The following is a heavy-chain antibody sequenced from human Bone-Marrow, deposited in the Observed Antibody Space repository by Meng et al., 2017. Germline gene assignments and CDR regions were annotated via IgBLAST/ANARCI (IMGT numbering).Heavy chain of an antibody. J-gene: IGHJ4*02. CDR3: ARGRTPRYCSGGSCYSPSYYFDY. Sequence: QLQVGGHGLLKASETLSLTCAVYGGSFRGYYCSWRRQPPGKGLEWIGEINHSGSTNYNPSLKSRVTISVDTSKNQFSLKLSSVTAADTAVYYCARGRTPRYCSGGSCYSPSYYFDYWGQGTLVTVSS. CDR2: INHSGST. D-gene: IGHD2-15*01. CDR1: GGSFRGYY. V-gene: IGHV4-34*01.